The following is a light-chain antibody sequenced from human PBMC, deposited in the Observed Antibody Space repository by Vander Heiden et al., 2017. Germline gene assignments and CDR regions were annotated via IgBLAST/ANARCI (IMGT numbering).Light chain of an antibody. V-gene: IGLV3-1*01. CDR2: QDS. Sequence: SYELTQPPSVSVSPGQTASITCSGDKLGDKYACWYQQKPGQSPVRVIYQDSKRPAGIPERFSGSNSGNTATLTISGTQAMEEADYYCQAWDSSTVVCGGGTKLTVL. CDR1: KLGDKY. CDR3: QAWDSSTVV. J-gene: IGLJ2*01.